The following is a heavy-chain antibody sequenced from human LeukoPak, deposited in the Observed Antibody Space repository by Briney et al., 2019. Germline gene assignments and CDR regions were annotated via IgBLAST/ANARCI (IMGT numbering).Heavy chain of an antibody. CDR2: INPNSGGT. D-gene: IGHD3-22*01. Sequence: ASVKVSCKASGYTFTGYYMHWVRQAPGQGLEWMEWINPNSGGTNYAQKFQGRVTMTRDTSISTAYMELSRLRSDDTAVYYCARGLYYDSSGYPTRGYWGQGTLVTVSS. J-gene: IGHJ4*02. CDR3: ARGLYYDSSGYPTRGY. V-gene: IGHV1-2*02. CDR1: GYTFTGYY.